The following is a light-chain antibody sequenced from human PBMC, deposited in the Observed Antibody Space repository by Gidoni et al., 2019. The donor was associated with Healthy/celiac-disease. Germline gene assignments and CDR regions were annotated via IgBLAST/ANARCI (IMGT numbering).Light chain of an antibody. CDR3: SSYAGSNNPPVV. Sequence: QSALTQTPSASGSPGQSVTISCTGTSSDVGGYNYVSWYQQHPGKAPKLMISEVSKRPSGVPDRFSGSKSGNTASLTVSGLQAEDEADYSCSSYAGSNNPPVVFGGGTKLTVL. V-gene: IGLV2-8*01. CDR1: SSDVGGYNY. J-gene: IGLJ2*01. CDR2: EVS.